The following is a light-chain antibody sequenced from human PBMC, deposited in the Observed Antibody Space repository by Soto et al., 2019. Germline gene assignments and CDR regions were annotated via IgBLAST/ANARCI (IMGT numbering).Light chain of an antibody. V-gene: IGKV1-39*01. J-gene: IGKJ1*01. CDR3: QESYSHLWGT. CDR2: GAS. Sequence: DIQMTQSPSSLSASVGDRVTITCQTSQSINTCLNWYQQKTGKAPKVLIYGASRLQSGVPLRFSGSGSGTDFTLTISSLEPEDFATYYCQESYSHLWGTCGQGTKVE. CDR1: QSINTC.